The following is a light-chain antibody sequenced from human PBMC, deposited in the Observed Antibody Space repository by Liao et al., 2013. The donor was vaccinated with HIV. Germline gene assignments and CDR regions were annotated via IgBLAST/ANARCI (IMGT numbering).Light chain of an antibody. CDR3: QVWDSGSNRGV. Sequence: SYELTQPPSVSVSPGQTASITCSGDKLGDRYASWYQQKPGQSPVLVIYQDSKRPSGIPERFSGSNSGNTATLTISRVEAGDEADYYCQVWDSGSNRGVFGGGTKLTVL. V-gene: IGLV3-1*01. CDR1: KLGDRY. CDR2: QDS. J-gene: IGLJ3*02.